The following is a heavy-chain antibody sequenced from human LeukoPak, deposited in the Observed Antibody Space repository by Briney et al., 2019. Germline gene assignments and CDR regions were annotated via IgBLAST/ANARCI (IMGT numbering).Heavy chain of an antibody. V-gene: IGHV4-61*02. Sequence: SETLSLTCTVSGGSISGGSYYWSWIRQPAGKGLEWIGRINTSGNTNYNPSLKSRVTISVDTSKNQFSLKLSSVTAADTAVYYCARTRPPRWFDPWGQGTLVTVSS. CDR1: GGSISGGSYY. J-gene: IGHJ5*02. D-gene: IGHD6-6*01. CDR3: ARTRPPRWFDP. CDR2: INTSGNT.